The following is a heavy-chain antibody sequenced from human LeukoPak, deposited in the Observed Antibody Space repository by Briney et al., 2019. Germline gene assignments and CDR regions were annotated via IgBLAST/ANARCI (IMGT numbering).Heavy chain of an antibody. CDR3: ARVYARFQDRQIDY. Sequence: SETLSLTCTVSGGSISSGGYSWSWIRQHPGKGLEWIGYIYYSGSTYYNPSLKSRVTISVDTSKNQFSLKLSSVTAADTAVYYCARVYARFQDRQIDYWGQGTLVTVSS. D-gene: IGHD2-2*01. V-gene: IGHV4-31*03. CDR1: GGSISSGGYS. CDR2: IYYSGST. J-gene: IGHJ4*02.